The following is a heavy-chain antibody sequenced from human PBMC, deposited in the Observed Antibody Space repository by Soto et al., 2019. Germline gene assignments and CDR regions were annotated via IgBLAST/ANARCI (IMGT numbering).Heavy chain of an antibody. CDR3: ARDKRDLRFLEWSYYFDY. J-gene: IGHJ4*02. CDR2: ISYDGSNK. CDR1: GFTFSSCA. V-gene: IGHV3-30-3*01. D-gene: IGHD3-3*01. Sequence: QVQLVESGGGVVQPGRSLRLSCAASGFTFSSCAMHWVRQAPGKGLEWVALISYDGSNKYYADSVKGRFTISRDNSKNALYLQMNSLRAEGMAVYYCARDKRDLRFLEWSYYFDYWGQGTLVTVSS.